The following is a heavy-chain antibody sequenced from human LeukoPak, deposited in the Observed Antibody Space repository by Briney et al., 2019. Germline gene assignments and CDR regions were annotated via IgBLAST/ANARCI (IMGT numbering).Heavy chain of an antibody. V-gene: IGHV3-15*01. D-gene: IGHD2-2*02. CDR3: TTRIPAAINDY. Sequence: GGSLRLSCAASGFTFSNAWMTWVRQAPGKGLEWVGLIKSQTDGGTTNYAAPVKGRFTISRDDSKNTVYLEMNSPKTEDAAVYFCTTRIPAAINDYWGQGTLVTVSS. J-gene: IGHJ4*02. CDR1: GFTFSNAW. CDR2: IKSQTDGGTT.